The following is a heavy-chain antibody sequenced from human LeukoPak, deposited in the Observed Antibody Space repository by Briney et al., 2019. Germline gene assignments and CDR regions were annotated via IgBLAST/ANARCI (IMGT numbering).Heavy chain of an antibody. CDR1: GDSISTSNSY. Sequence: SETLSLTCAVSGDSISTSNSYWGWIRRPPGKGLEWIGEINHSGSTNYNPSLKSRVTISVDTSKNQFSLKLSSVTAADTAVYYCARQYSSSWYRGRTAEYFQHWGQGTLVTVSS. J-gene: IGHJ1*01. CDR3: ARQYSSSWYRGRTAEYFQH. D-gene: IGHD6-13*01. V-gene: IGHV4-39*01. CDR2: INHSGST.